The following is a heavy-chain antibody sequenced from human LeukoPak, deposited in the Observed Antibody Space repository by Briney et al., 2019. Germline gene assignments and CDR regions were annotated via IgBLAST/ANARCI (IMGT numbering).Heavy chain of an antibody. CDR3: AHRGDARAVAGSRAFDI. CDR1: GFSLSTSGVG. V-gene: IGHV2-5*02. D-gene: IGHD6-19*01. Sequence: SGPTLVKPTQTLTLTCTFSGFSLSTSGVGVGWIRQPPGKALEWLALIYWDDDKRYSPSLKSRLTITKDTSKNQVVLTMTNMDPVDTATYHCAHRGDARAVAGSRAFDIWGQGTMVTVSS. J-gene: IGHJ3*02. CDR2: IYWDDDK.